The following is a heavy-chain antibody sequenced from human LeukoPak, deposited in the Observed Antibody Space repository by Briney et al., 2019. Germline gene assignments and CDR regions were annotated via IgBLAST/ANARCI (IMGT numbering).Heavy chain of an antibody. D-gene: IGHD1-26*01. CDR1: GGSFNLYS. Sequence: SETLSLTCTVSGGSFNLYSWTWIRQPPGKGLEWIAEIGHGGSINFNPSLKSRVTVSLDTSKNQFSLSQSSVTAADTAVYYCASRETFYFYYMDVWGNGTTVTVSS. J-gene: IGHJ6*03. CDR2: IGHGGSI. V-gene: IGHV4-34*01. CDR3: ASRETFYFYYMDV.